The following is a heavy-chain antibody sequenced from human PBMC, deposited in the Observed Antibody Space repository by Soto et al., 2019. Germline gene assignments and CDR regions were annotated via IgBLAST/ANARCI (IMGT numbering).Heavy chain of an antibody. CDR2: INPNSGGT. CDR3: ASSNYYDSSGYYYYAFDI. D-gene: IGHD3-22*01. Sequence: QVQLVQSGAEVKKPGASVKVSCKASGYTFTGYYMHWVRQAPGQGLEWMGWINPNSGGTNYAQKFQGWVTMTRDTSISTAYMELSRLRSDDTAVYYCASSNYYDSSGYYYYAFDIWGQGTMVTVSS. CDR1: GYTFTGYY. J-gene: IGHJ3*02. V-gene: IGHV1-2*04.